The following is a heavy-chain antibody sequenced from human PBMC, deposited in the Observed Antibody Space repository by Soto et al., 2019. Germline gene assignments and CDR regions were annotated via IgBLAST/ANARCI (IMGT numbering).Heavy chain of an antibody. Sequence: SGPTLVNPTQTLTLTCTFSGFSLSTSGVGVGWIRQPPGKALEWLALIYWNDDKRYSPSLKSRLTITKDPSKNQVVPTMTNMDPVDTATYYCARSDQGEGGSYQGSFGYWGQGTLVTVSS. CDR3: ARSDQGEGGSYQGSFGY. J-gene: IGHJ4*02. D-gene: IGHD1-26*01. V-gene: IGHV2-5*01. CDR2: IYWNDDK. CDR1: GFSLSTSGVG.